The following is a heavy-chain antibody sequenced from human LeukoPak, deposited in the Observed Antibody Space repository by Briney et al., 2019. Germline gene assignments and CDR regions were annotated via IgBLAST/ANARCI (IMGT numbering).Heavy chain of an antibody. CDR3: AREGVVIVPAAMDDALDI. J-gene: IGHJ3*02. Sequence: GGSLRLSCAASGFTFSSYEMNWVRQAPGKGLEWVSYISSSGSTIYYADSVKGRFTISRDNAKNSLYLQMNSLRAEDTAVYYCAREGVVIVPAAMDDALDIWGQGTLVTVSS. D-gene: IGHD2-2*01. CDR2: ISSSGSTI. V-gene: IGHV3-48*03. CDR1: GFTFSSYE.